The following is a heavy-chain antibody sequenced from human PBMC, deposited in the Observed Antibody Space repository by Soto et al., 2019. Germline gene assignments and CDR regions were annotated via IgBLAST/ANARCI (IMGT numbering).Heavy chain of an antibody. V-gene: IGHV4-30-4*01. J-gene: IGHJ4*02. CDR1: GGSINSGDYY. D-gene: IGHD2-15*01. CDR3: ARGDYSGYFDY. Sequence: QVQLQESGPGLVKPSQTLSLTCTVSGGSINSGDYYWSWIRQPPGKGLEWIGYIYYSGSTYYNPSLKSRVIISVDTSKKRFSLKLSSVTAADTAVYYCARGDYSGYFDYWGQGTLVTVSS. CDR2: IYYSGST.